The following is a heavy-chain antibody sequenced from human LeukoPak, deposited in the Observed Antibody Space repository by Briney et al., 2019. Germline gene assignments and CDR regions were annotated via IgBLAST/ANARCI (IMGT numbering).Heavy chain of an antibody. Sequence: GGSLRLSCAASGFTFSSYAMSWVRQAPGEGLEWVSAISGSGGSTYYADSVKGRFTISRDNSKNTLYLQMNSLRAEDTAVYYCAKTLHITGTLSFDPWGQGTLVTVSS. J-gene: IGHJ5*02. D-gene: IGHD1-7*01. CDR2: ISGSGGST. CDR3: AKTLHITGTLSFDP. V-gene: IGHV3-23*01. CDR1: GFTFSSYA.